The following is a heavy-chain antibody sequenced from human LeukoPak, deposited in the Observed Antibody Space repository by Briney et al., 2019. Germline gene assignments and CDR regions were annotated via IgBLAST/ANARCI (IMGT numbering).Heavy chain of an antibody. CDR1: GVTVSSNY. V-gene: IGHV3-53*04. CDR3: ARDQSSSYSNYYGMDV. D-gene: IGHD6-13*01. CDR2: IYSGGST. J-gene: IGHJ6*02. Sequence: GGSLRHPSAPSGVTVSSNYMSSVRQTPGKGLEWVSVIYSGGSTYYADSVKGRFTISRHNSKNTLYLQMNSLRAEDTAVYYCARDQSSSYSNYYGMDVWGQGTTVTVSS.